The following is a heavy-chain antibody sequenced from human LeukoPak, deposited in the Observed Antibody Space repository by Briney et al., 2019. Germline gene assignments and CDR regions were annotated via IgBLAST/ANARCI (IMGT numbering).Heavy chain of an antibody. V-gene: IGHV1-69*13. CDR2: IIPIFGTA. J-gene: IGHJ4*02. CDR1: GGTFSSYA. Sequence: ASVKVSCKASGGTFSSYAISWVRQAPGQGLEWMGGIIPIFGTANYAQKFQGRVTITADESTSTAYMELSSLRSEDTAVYYCASTHYDSSGYYYGPPDYWGQGTLVTVSS. CDR3: ASTHYDSSGYYYGPPDY. D-gene: IGHD3-22*01.